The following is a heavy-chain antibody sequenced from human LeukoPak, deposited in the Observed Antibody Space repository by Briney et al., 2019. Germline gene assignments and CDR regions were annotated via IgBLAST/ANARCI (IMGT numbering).Heavy chain of an antibody. J-gene: IGHJ4*02. V-gene: IGHV3-7*01. D-gene: IGHD1-1*01. CDR1: GFTFSNYW. Sequence: PGGSLRLSCAASGFTFSNYWMSWVRQAPGKGLEWVININQDGSEKYYVDSVKGRFSISRDNAKNSLYLQMNSLRAEDTAVYYCARVRERRYFDYWGQGTLVTVSS. CDR3: ARVRERRYFDY. CDR2: INQDGSEK.